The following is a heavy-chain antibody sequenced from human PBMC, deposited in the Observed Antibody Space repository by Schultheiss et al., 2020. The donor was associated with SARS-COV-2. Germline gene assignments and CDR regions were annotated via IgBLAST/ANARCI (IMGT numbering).Heavy chain of an antibody. D-gene: IGHD6-13*01. CDR2: IWYDGSNK. V-gene: IGHV3-33*06. CDR1: GFTFSSYG. Sequence: GGSLRLSCAASGFTFSSYGMHWVRQAPGKGLEWVAVIWYDGSNKYYADSVKGRFTISRDNSKNTLYLQMNSLRAEDTAVYYCAKDGEAAAGYDYWGQGTRVTVAS. J-gene: IGHJ4*02. CDR3: AKDGEAAAGYDY.